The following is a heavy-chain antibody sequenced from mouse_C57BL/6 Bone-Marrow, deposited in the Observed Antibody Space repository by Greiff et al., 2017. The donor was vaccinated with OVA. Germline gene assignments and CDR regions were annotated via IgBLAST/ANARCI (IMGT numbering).Heavy chain of an antibody. V-gene: IGHV1-15*01. CDR1: GYTFTDYE. J-gene: IGHJ4*01. Sequence: QVQLQQSGAELVRPGASVTLSCKASGYTFTDYEMHWVKQTPVHGLEWIGAIDPETGGTDYNQKFKGKAILTADKSSSTAYMELHSLTSEDSAVYYCTRGYSNYYAMDYWGQGTSVTVSS. D-gene: IGHD2-5*01. CDR3: TRGYSNYYAMDY. CDR2: IDPETGGT.